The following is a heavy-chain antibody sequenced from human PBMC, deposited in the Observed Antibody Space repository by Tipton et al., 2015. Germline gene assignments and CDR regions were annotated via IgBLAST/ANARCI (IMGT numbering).Heavy chain of an antibody. CDR2: VFYTGGT. D-gene: IGHD6-19*01. Sequence: TLSLTCTVSGGSISSEYWSWIRQPPGKGLEWIGYVFYTGGTYYNPSLKSRVTFSVDTSKNQFYLKLRSVTAADTAVYYCAELGSGGFDPWGQGTLVTVSA. V-gene: IGHV4-59*01. CDR1: GGSISSEY. J-gene: IGHJ5*02. CDR3: AELGSGGFDP.